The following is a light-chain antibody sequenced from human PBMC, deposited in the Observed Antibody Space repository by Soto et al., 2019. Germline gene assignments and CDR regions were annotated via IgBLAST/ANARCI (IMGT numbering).Light chain of an antibody. V-gene: IGKV3-15*01. Sequence: EIVMTQSPATLSVSPGETATLSCRASQSVSYNLAWYQQKPGQGRRLLIYGAFTRATGIPARFSGSGSGTEFTLTISSLQSEDFALYSCQQYKNWPPLTFGGGTKVEIK. CDR3: QQYKNWPPLT. CDR1: QSVSYN. J-gene: IGKJ4*01. CDR2: GAF.